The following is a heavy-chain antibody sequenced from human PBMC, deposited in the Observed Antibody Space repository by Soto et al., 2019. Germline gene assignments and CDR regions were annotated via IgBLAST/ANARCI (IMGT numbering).Heavy chain of an antibody. CDR1: GGSISRGDYH. CDR3: AREAYYDFWSGFDY. Sequence: QVQLQEPGPGLVKPSQTLSLTCTVSGGSISRGDYHWSWIGQPPRKGLEWIGYIYYSGSTYYNPSLKSRVTISVDTSKNQFSLKLSSVTAADTAVYYCAREAYYDFWSGFDYWGQGTLVTVSS. V-gene: IGHV4-30-4*01. D-gene: IGHD3-3*01. J-gene: IGHJ4*02. CDR2: IYYSGST.